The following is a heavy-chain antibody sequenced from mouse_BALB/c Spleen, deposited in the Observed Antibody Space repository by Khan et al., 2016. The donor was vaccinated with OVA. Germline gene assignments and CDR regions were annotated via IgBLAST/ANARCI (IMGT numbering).Heavy chain of an antibody. CDR2: INTNTGEP. V-gene: IGHV9-3-1*01. CDR1: GYTFKNYG. D-gene: IGHD2-10*01. Sequence: QIQLVQSGPELKKPGETVKISCKASGYTFKNYGLNWVKQAPGKGLQWMGWINTNTGEPTYAVDFKGRFAFSLETSASTAYLQINNLKNEDTATYFCARPPYFSYVMVYWGQGTSVTVPS. J-gene: IGHJ4*01. CDR3: ARPPYFSYVMVY.